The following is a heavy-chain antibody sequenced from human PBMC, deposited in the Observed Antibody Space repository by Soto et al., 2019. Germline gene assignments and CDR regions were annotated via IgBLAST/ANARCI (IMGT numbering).Heavy chain of an antibody. CDR2: ISAYNGNT. D-gene: IGHD4-4*01. CDR1: GYIFSDYG. V-gene: IGHV1-18*01. J-gene: IGHJ3*02. Sequence: QVQLVQSGAEVKKPGASVKVSCKSSGYIFSDYGITWVRQAPGQGLEWMGWISAYNGNTDYAQKFQDRLTLATDTSTSTAYMALRSLRSDDTALYYCARPVTSPDHLDIWGQGTIVTVSS. CDR3: ARPVTSPDHLDI.